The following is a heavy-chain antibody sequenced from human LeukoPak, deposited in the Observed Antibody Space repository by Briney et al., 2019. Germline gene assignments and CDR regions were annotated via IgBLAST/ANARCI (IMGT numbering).Heavy chain of an antibody. CDR3: AKDQQWLVGSPPGNAFDI. V-gene: IGHV3-9*01. J-gene: IGHJ3*02. Sequence: GRSLRLSCAASGFTFDDYAMHWVRHAPGKGLEWVSGISWNSGSIGYADSVKGRFTISRDNAKNSLYLQMNSLRAEDTALYYYAKDQQWLVGSPPGNAFDIWGQGTMVTVSS. CDR1: GFTFDDYA. D-gene: IGHD6-19*01. CDR2: ISWNSGSI.